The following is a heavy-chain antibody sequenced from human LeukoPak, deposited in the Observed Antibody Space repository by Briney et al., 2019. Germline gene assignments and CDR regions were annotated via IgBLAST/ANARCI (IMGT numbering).Heavy chain of an antibody. J-gene: IGHJ4*02. CDR2: ISWNSGSI. CDR1: GFTFSSYT. CDR3: AKSGLEN. Sequence: GGSLRLSCAASGFTFSSYTMNWVRQAPGKGLEWVSGISWNSGSIGYADSVKGRFTISRDNAKNSLYLQMNSLRAEDTALYYCAKSGLENWGQGTLVTVSS. V-gene: IGHV3-9*01. D-gene: IGHD3-10*01.